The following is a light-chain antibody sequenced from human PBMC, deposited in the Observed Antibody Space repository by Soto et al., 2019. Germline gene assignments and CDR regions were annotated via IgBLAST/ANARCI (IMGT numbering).Light chain of an antibody. Sequence: IRSHQAPTSPSAHVGERVTINWRASQSISSYLNWYQQKPGKAPKLLIYAASSLQSGVPSRFSGSGSGTDFTLTISSLQPEDFATYYCQQSYSTPWTFGQGTKVDIK. CDR1: QSISSY. V-gene: IGKV1-39*01. J-gene: IGKJ1*01. CDR2: AAS. CDR3: QQSYSTPWT.